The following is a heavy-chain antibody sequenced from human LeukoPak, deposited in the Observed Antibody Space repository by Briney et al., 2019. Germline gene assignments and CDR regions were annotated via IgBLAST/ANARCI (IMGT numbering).Heavy chain of an antibody. CDR3: AGTMITFGGVIVHFDY. V-gene: IGHV4-31*03. J-gene: IGHJ4*02. Sequence: SETLSLTCTVSGGSISSGGYYWSWIRQHPGKGLEWIGYIYYSGSTYYNPSLKSRVTISVDTSKNQFSLKLSSVTAADTAVYYCAGTMITFGGVIVHFDYWGQGTLDTVSS. CDR2: IYYSGST. CDR1: GGSISSGGYY. D-gene: IGHD3-16*02.